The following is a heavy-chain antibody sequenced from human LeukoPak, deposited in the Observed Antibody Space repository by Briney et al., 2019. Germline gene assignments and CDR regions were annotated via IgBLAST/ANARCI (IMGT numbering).Heavy chain of an antibody. Sequence: GGSLRLSCAASGFTFSSYGMHWVRQAPGKGLEWVAVISYDGSNKYYADSVKGRFTISRDNSKNTLYLQMNSLRAEDTAVYYCAEDRRDGYHGPADYWGQGTLVTVSS. CDR1: GFTFSSYG. J-gene: IGHJ4*02. CDR2: ISYDGSNK. D-gene: IGHD5-24*01. CDR3: AEDRRDGYHGPADY. V-gene: IGHV3-30*18.